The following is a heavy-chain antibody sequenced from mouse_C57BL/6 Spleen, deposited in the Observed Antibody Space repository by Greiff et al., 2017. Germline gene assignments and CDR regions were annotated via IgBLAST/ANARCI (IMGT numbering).Heavy chain of an antibody. J-gene: IGHJ4*01. Sequence: EVKLMESGGGLVKPGGSLKLSCAASGFTFSSYAMSWVRQTPEKRLEWVATISDGGSYTYYPDNVYGRFTISSDNAKNNLYMQMSHLKSEDTAMYYCARARLRRDYYAMDYWGQGTSGTVSS. V-gene: IGHV5-4*03. CDR2: ISDGGSYT. CDR1: GFTFSSYA. D-gene: IGHD2-4*01. CDR3: ARARLRRDYYAMDY.